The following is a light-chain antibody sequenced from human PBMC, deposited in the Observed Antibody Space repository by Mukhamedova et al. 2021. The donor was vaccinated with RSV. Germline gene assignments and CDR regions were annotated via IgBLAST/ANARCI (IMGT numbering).Light chain of an antibody. V-gene: IGKV1-12*01. CDR2: ATS. J-gene: IGKJ1*01. Sequence: WYQRRVHGKAPKLLIYATSSLQSGVPSRFSGSGSGTLFTLTITNLQPDDFATYYCQQANSFPRTFGQGTKVDVK. CDR3: QQANSFPRT.